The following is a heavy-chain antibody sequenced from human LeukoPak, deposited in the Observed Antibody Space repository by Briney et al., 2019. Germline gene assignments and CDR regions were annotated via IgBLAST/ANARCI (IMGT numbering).Heavy chain of an antibody. CDR1: GYTLTELS. CDR3: ATATRGYSYGSNYYYYGMDV. D-gene: IGHD5-18*01. Sequence: ASVKVSCKVSGYTLTELSMHWVRQAPGKGLEWMGGFDPEDGETIYAQKFQGRVTMTEDTSTDTAYMELSSLRSEDTAVYYCATATRGYSYGSNYYYYGMDVWGQGTTVTVSS. J-gene: IGHJ6*02. V-gene: IGHV1-24*01. CDR2: FDPEDGET.